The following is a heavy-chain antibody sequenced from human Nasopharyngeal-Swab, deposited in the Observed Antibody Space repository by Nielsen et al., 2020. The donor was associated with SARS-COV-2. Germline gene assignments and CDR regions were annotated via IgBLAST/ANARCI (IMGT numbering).Heavy chain of an antibody. J-gene: IGHJ4*02. CDR1: GFTFDDYA. D-gene: IGHD3-3*01. V-gene: IGHV3-9*01. Sequence: LSLTCAASGFTFDDYAMHWVRQAPGKGLEWVSGISWNSGSIGYADSVKGRFTISRDNAKNSLYLQMNSLRAEDTALYYCAKKDYDFWSGYFDYWGQGTLVTVSS. CDR3: AKKDYDFWSGYFDY. CDR2: ISWNSGSI.